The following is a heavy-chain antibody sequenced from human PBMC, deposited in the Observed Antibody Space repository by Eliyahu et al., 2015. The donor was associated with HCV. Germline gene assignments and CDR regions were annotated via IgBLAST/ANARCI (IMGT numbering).Heavy chain of an antibody. J-gene: IGHJ5*02. CDR1: GFTFSNXD. Sequence: EVQVVESGGGLVQPGGSLXLSGAASGFTFSNXDMPWVRQATGKSLEWVSVIGTAGDTYYSGSVKGRFTISRDNDKNSLYLQMNSLRAGDTAVYYCARGYGNRLDPWGQGTLVTVSS. V-gene: IGHV3-13*01. CDR3: ARGYGNRLDP. CDR2: IGTAGDT. D-gene: IGHD4-17*01.